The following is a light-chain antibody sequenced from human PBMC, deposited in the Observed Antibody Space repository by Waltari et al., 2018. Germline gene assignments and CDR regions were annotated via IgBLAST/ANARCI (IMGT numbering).Light chain of an antibody. J-gene: IGKJ5*01. CDR2: GAS. CDR3: QQYNNWPLT. Sequence: EIVMTQSPPTLSVSPGERATLSCRASQSVSSKLAWYQQKPGQAPRLLIYGASTRATGIPARFSGSGSGTEFTLTISSLQSEDFAVYYCQQYNNWPLTFGQGTRLEIK. V-gene: IGKV3-15*01. CDR1: QSVSSK.